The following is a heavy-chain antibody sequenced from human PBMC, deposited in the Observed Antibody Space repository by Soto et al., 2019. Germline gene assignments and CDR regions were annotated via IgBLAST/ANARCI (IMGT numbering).Heavy chain of an antibody. D-gene: IGHD3-16*01. CDR2: IYWDDDK. CDR1: GFLLSTSGVG. J-gene: IGHJ5*02. V-gene: IGHV2-5*02. Sequence: QITLKESGPTLVKPTQTLTLTCTFSGFLLSTSGVGVGWIRQTPGKALEWLALIYWDDDKRYSPSLKSRLTITKDTSKNQVVLTMTNMNPVDTATYYCAHRLYDYVWGTNWFDPWGQGTLVTVSS. CDR3: AHRLYDYVWGTNWFDP.